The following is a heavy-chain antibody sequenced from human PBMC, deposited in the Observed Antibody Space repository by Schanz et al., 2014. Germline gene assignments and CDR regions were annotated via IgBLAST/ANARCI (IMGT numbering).Heavy chain of an antibody. CDR1: GFTVSSNY. CDR2: IYTIGST. J-gene: IGHJ3*01. CDR3: ARDDKRYFDWLSTFDL. V-gene: IGHV3-66*03. Sequence: EVQLVESGGGLLQPGGSLRLSCAASGFTVSSNYMSWVRQAPGKGLEWVSVIYTIGSTDYADSVRGRFTISRDNSKNTLYLQLNSLRAEDTAVYYCARDDKRYFDWLSTFDLWGQGTMVAVSS. D-gene: IGHD3-9*01.